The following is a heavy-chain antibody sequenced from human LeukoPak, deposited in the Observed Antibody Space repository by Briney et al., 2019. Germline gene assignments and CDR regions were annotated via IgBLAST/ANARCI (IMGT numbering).Heavy chain of an antibody. J-gene: IGHJ3*02. CDR2: ISSSGWTI. CDR1: GFPFSDYY. D-gene: IGHD3-22*01. Sequence: PGGSLRLLCAACGFPFSDYYMMWIRQAPGKGLEWVSYISSSGWTIYYADFVKGRFNISRDNAKNSLYLQMNSLRAENTAVYYGARGGYESSGRHAFDIWGQGTMVTVSS. V-gene: IGHV3-11*04. CDR3: ARGGYESSGRHAFDI.